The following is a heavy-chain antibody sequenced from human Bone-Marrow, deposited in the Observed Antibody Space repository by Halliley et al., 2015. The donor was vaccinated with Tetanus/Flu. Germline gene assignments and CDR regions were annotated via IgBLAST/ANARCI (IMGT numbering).Heavy chain of an antibody. CDR3: ARWFRPVGVSYYYAMDV. CDR2: IYHSGST. CDR1: GYSVSSGYY. Sequence: LRLSCAVSGYSVSSGYYWGWIRQPPGKGLEWIGSIYHSGSTYYNPSLKSRVTMSVDTSKNQFSLNLRSMTVADTAVYYCARWFRPVGVSYYYAMDVWGQGTTVTVSS. V-gene: IGHV4-38-2*01. D-gene: IGHD3-16*01. J-gene: IGHJ6*02.